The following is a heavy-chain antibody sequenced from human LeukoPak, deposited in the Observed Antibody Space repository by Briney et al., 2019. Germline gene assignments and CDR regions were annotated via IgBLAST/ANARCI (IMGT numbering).Heavy chain of an antibody. V-gene: IGHV4-61*02. J-gene: IGHJ3*02. CDR1: GGSISSGSYY. CDR2: IYTSGST. D-gene: IGHD3-16*02. CDR3: AALRLGELSLDAFDI. Sequence: SETLSLTCTVSGGSISSGSYYWSWIRQPAGKGLEWIVRIYTSGSTNYNPSLKSRVTISVDTSKNQFSLKLSSVTAADTAVYYCAALRLGELSLDAFDIWGQGTMVTVSS.